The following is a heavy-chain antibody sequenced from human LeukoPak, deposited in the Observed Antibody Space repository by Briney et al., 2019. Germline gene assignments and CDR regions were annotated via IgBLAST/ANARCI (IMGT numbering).Heavy chain of an antibody. J-gene: IGHJ4*02. V-gene: IGHV1-69*13. CDR2: IIPIFGTA. Sequence: ASVKVSCKASGGTFSSYAISWVRQAPGQGLEWMGGIIPIFGTANYAQKFQGRVTITADESTSTAYMGLSSLRSEDTAVYYCARVRAEMATIPEFDYWGQGTLVTVSS. D-gene: IGHD5-24*01. CDR1: GGTFSSYA. CDR3: ARVRAEMATIPEFDY.